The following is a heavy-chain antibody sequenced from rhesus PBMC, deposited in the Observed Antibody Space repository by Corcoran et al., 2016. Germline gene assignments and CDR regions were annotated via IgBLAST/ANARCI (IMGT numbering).Heavy chain of an antibody. D-gene: IGHD3-9*01. V-gene: IGHV3-54*02. Sequence: EVQLVESGGGLVQPGGSLRLSCAASGFTFSSYGMHWVRQAPGKGLEWVAVISYDGSKKNYADSVKDRFTISRDNSKNMLYLQMNNLKLEDTAVYYCASNYEDDYGYYFSWGQGVLVTVSS. J-gene: IGHJ4*01. CDR1: GFTFSSYG. CDR2: ISYDGSKK. CDR3: ASNYEDDYGYYFS.